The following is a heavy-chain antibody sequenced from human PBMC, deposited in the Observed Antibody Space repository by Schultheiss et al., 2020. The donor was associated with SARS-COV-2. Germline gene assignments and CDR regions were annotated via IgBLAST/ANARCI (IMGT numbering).Heavy chain of an antibody. D-gene: IGHD1-26*01. V-gene: IGHV3-64*04. J-gene: IGHJ4*02. Sequence: GGSLRLSCAASGFTFSSYWMYWVRQPPGKGLEYVSAISSNGGSTYYADSVKGRFTISRDNSKNSLYLQMNSLRAEDTAVYYCAREWVGATDYWGQGTLVTVSS. CDR1: GFTFSSYW. CDR3: AREWVGATDY. CDR2: ISSNGGST.